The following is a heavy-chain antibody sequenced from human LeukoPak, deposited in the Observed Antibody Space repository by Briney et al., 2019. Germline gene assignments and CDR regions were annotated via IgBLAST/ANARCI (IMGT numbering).Heavy chain of an antibody. V-gene: IGHV4-59*08. CDR2: SYYSGST. CDR1: GGSITSYY. CDR3: ARRGGGPSSYYYYGMDV. J-gene: IGHJ6*02. Sequence: SETLALTCTVSGGSITSYYWSWVRQPPGKGLEWIGYSYYSGSTNYNPSLKSRVTISVDTSKDQFSLKLSSVTAADTAVYYCARRGGGPSSYYYYGMDVWGQGTTVTVSS. D-gene: IGHD6-25*01.